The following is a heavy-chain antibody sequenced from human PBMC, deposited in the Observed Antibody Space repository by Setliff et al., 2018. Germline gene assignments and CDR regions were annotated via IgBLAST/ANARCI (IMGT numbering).Heavy chain of an antibody. J-gene: IGHJ4*02. Sequence: SGPTLVNPTQTVTLTCSFSGFSLSTTGVGVGWIRQPPGKALEWLALIYWNDDKRYSPSLKSRLTITKYTSTNQVVLTMTNMDPVDTGTYYCAHTSRVDHSGHYHFDSWGQGPLVTVSS. CDR3: AHTSRVDHSGHYHFDS. D-gene: IGHD2-21*02. CDR1: GFSLSTTGVG. CDR2: IYWNDDK. V-gene: IGHV2-5*01.